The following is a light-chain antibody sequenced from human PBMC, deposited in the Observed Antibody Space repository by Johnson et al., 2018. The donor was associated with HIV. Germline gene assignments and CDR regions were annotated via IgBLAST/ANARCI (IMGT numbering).Light chain of an antibody. CDR2: DNS. Sequence: QSVLTQPPSVSAAPGQKVTISCSGSSSNIGNNYVSWYQQIPGTAPKLLIYDNSKRPSGIPDRFSGSKSGTSATLVITGLPTGDEADYHCATWDSSLSVYVFGTGTKVTVL. J-gene: IGLJ1*01. V-gene: IGLV1-51*01. CDR3: ATWDSSLSVYV. CDR1: SSNIGNNY.